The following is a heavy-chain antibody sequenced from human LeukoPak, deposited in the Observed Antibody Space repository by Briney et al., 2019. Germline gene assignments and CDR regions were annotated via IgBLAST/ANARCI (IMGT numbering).Heavy chain of an antibody. CDR1: GFTFSSYW. CDR3: ARLWYYDSSGTTDY. CDR2: IKQDGSEK. J-gene: IGHJ4*02. D-gene: IGHD3-22*01. Sequence: PGGSLRLSCAASGFTFSSYWMSWVRQAPGKGLEWVANIKQDGSEKYYVDSVKGRFTISRDNAKNSLYLQMNSLRAEDTAVYYCARLWYYDSSGTTDYWGQGTLVTVSS. V-gene: IGHV3-7*03.